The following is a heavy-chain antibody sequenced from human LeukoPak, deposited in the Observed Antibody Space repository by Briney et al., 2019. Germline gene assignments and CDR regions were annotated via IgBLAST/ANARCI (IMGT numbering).Heavy chain of an antibody. D-gene: IGHD2-21*02. CDR3: ARSRPYCGADCYSLPDAFDI. Sequence: GASVKASCKASGYTFTSYYMHWVRQAPGQGLEWMGIINPSGGSTSYAQKFQGRVTMTRDTSTSTVYMELSSLRSEDTAVYYCARSRPYCGADCYSLPDAFDIWGQGTMVTVSS. J-gene: IGHJ3*02. CDR1: GYTFTSYY. CDR2: INPSGGST. V-gene: IGHV1-46*01.